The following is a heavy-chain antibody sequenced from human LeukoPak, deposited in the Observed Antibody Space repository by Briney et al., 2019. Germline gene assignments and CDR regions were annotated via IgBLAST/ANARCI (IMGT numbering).Heavy chain of an antibody. CDR3: ARADGDYAGY. Sequence: SETLSLTCTVSGGSISSGDYYWSWIRQPPGKGLEWIGYIYYSGSTYYNPSLKSRVTISVDTPKNQFSLKLSSVTAADTAVYYCARADGDYAGYWGQGTLVTVSS. CDR1: GGSISSGDYY. V-gene: IGHV4-30-4*08. CDR2: IYYSGST. J-gene: IGHJ4*02. D-gene: IGHD4-17*01.